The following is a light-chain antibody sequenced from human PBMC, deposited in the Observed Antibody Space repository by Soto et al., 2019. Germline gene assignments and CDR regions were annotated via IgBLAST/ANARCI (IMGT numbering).Light chain of an antibody. Sequence: QSVLTQPPSASGSPGQSVAISCTGTSSDVGGYNYVSWYQQHPGKAPKLMIYEVNERLTGLPDRFSGSKSGNTAALTVSGLQAEDEADYYCSSYAGSSNVFGAGTKVTVL. CDR1: SSDVGGYNY. V-gene: IGLV2-8*01. CDR3: SSYAGSSNV. J-gene: IGLJ1*01. CDR2: EVN.